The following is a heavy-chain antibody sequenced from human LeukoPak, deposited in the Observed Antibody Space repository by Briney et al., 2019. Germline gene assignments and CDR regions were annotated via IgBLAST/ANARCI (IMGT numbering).Heavy chain of an antibody. J-gene: IGHJ3*02. D-gene: IGHD3-22*01. CDR3: ARDYDSSGYDAFDI. V-gene: IGHV4-34*01. CDR2: INHSGST. CDR1: GGSFSGYY. Sequence: SETLSLTCAVYGGSFSGYYWSWICQPPGKGLEWIGEINHSGSTNYNPSLKSRVTISVDTSKNQFSLKLSSVTAADTAVYYCARDYDSSGYDAFDIWGQGTMVTASS.